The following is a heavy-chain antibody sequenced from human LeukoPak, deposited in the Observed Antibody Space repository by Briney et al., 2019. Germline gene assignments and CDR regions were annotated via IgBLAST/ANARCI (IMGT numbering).Heavy chain of an antibody. CDR3: ARYSSRPPQGYDY. D-gene: IGHD6-13*01. CDR2: IYYSGST. V-gene: IGHV4-59*01. CDR1: GGSISSYY. J-gene: IGHJ4*02. Sequence: SETLSLTCTVSGGSISSYYWSWIRQPPGKGLEWIGYIYYSGSTNYNPSLKSRVTISVDTSKNQFSLKLSSVTAADTAVYYCARYSSRPPQGYDYWGQGTLVTVSS.